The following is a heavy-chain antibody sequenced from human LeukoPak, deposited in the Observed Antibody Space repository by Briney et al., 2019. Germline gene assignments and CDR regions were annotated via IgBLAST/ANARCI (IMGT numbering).Heavy chain of an antibody. D-gene: IGHD3-10*02. CDR1: GFTFSSYG. CDR2: ISYDGSNK. V-gene: IGHV3-30*18. Sequence: GGSLRLSCAASGFTFSSYGMHWVRQAPGKGLEWVAVISYDGSNKYYADSVKGRFTISRDNSKNTLYLQMNSLRAEDTAVHYCAKALKISVRGVIITVPPDFDYWGQGTLVTVSS. J-gene: IGHJ4*02. CDR3: AKALKISVRGVIITVPPDFDY.